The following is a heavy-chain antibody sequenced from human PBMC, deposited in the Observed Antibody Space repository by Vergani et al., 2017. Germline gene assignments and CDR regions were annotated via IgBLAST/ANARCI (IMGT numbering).Heavy chain of an antibody. J-gene: IGHJ4*02. CDR3: ATLRQQWLDDYFDY. CDR2: ISASDGTT. D-gene: IGHD6-19*01. V-gene: IGHV3-23*01. CDR1: GFIFSSYA. Sequence: EVQLLESGGPLVQPGNSLRSSFEAFGFIFSSYALTWFRQAPGKGLEWVPSISASDGTTYYADSVKGRVTISRDNSKNTLYLQMNSLRAEDTAVYYCATLRQQWLDDYFDYWGQGTLVTVSS.